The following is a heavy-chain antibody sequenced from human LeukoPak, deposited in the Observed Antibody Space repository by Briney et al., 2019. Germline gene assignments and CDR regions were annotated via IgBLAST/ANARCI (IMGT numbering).Heavy chain of an antibody. V-gene: IGHV1-18*01. CDR1: GYTFTHHG. Sequence: ASVKVSCKASGYTFTHHGISWVRQAPGQGLEWMAWISYYNGDTHYAQKFQGRVTLTTDTSTTTPYMELSSLRSDDTAVYYCARDPTNTSGRYAYFDSWGQGTLVTVSS. D-gene: IGHD6-19*01. CDR2: ISYYNGDT. CDR3: ARDPTNTSGRYAYFDS. J-gene: IGHJ4*02.